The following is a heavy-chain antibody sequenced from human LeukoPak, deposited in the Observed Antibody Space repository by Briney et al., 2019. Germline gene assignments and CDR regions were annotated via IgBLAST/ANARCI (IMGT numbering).Heavy chain of an antibody. CDR3: LVFLFVRGVIIIDY. J-gene: IGHJ4*02. CDR2: INPSGGST. CDR1: GYTFTSYY. D-gene: IGHD3-10*02. Sequence: ASVKVSCKASGYTFTSYYMPWVRQAPGQGLEWMGIINPSGGSTSYAQKFQGRVTMTRDTSTSTVYMELSSLRSEDTAVYYCLVFLFVRGVIIIDYWGQGTLVTVSS. V-gene: IGHV1-46*01.